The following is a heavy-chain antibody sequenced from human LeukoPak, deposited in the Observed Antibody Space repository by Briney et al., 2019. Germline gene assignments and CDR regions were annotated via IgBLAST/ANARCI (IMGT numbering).Heavy chain of an antibody. CDR2: DSGGGLGT. V-gene: IGHV3-23*01. CDR3: AKDRKGTTVTTPFDF. CDR1: GFTFSSSA. J-gene: IGHJ4*02. D-gene: IGHD4-11*01. Sequence: GGSLRLSCATSGFTFSSSAMSWVRQAPGKGLEWVSSDSGGGLGTYSADSVKGRFTISRDYSKNTLYLQMNSLRVEDTAVYYCAKDRKGTTVTTPFDFWGQGTLVTVSS.